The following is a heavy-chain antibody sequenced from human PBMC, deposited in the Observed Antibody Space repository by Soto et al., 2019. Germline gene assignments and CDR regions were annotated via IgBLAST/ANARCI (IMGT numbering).Heavy chain of an antibody. V-gene: IGHV4-34*01. Sequence: SETLSLTCAVYVASLSGYDWSCIRHSPGKGLEWIGEINQSGGTNYNPSLKSRVTISKDTSKNQFSLRLSSVTAADTAIYYCARDPSANAFDILGRGTMVNVSS. CDR2: INQSGGT. CDR1: VASLSGYD. CDR3: ARDPSANAFDI. J-gene: IGHJ3*02.